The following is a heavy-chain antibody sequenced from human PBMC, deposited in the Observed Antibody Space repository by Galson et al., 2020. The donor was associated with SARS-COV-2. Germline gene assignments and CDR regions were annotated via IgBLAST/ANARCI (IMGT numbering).Heavy chain of an antibody. Sequence: SETLSLTCTVSGGSIISPSYSWGWIRQPPGKGLEWVGTIYDSGTTSYNPSLKSRVTISVEASKNQLSLQLTSVTAADTAVYYCVRDRNAVTKYSCFDPWGQGTLVTVSS. CDR3: VRDRNAVTKYSCFDP. D-gene: IGHD4-17*01. CDR2: IYDSGTT. CDR1: GGSIISPSYS. V-gene: IGHV4-39*07. J-gene: IGHJ5*02.